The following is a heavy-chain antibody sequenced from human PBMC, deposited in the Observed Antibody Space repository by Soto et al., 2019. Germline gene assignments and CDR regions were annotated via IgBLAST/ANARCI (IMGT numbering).Heavy chain of an antibody. CDR2: ISYDGSNK. D-gene: IGHD1-1*01. J-gene: IGHJ4*02. CDR3: ATEPPEVLDFDY. V-gene: IGHV3-30*03. CDR1: GFTLSSYG. Sequence: GGSLRLSCAGSGFTLSSYGMQWVRQAPGKGLEWVAVISYDGSNKYYADSVKGRFTISRDNSKNTLYLQMNSLRAEDTAVYYCATEPPEVLDFDYWGQGTLVTVSS.